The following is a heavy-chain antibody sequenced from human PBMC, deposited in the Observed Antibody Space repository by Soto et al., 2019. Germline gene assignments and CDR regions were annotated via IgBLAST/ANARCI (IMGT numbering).Heavy chain of an antibody. CDR1: GFTFSSYA. CDR2: ISGSGGST. Sequence: VQLLESGGGLVQPGGSLRLSCAASGFTFSSYAMSWVRQAPGKGLEWVSAISGSGGSTYYADSVKGRFTISRDNSKNTLYLQMNSLRAEDTAVYCCAKVNGDYYYYYYMDVWGKGTTVTVSS. V-gene: IGHV3-23*01. D-gene: IGHD4-17*01. J-gene: IGHJ6*03. CDR3: AKVNGDYYYYYYMDV.